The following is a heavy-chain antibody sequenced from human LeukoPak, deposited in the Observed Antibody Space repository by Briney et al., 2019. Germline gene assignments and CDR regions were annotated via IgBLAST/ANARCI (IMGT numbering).Heavy chain of an antibody. CDR2: ISATGGST. CDR3: AKDVPLGENYGTGAMDV. V-gene: IGHV3-23*01. D-gene: IGHD2-8*02. J-gene: IGHJ6*02. CDR1: GFTFSNYA. Sequence: GGSLRLSCAASGFTFSNYATSWVRQAPGKGLEWVSLISATGGSTYYAGSVKGRFTISRDNSKNTLYLQMNSLRAEDTAVYYCAKDVPLGENYGTGAMDVWGQGTTVTVSS.